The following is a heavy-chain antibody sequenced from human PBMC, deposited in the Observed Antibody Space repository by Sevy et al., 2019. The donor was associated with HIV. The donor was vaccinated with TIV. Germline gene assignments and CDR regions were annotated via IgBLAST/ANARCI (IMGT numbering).Heavy chain of an antibody. V-gene: IGHV4-59*01. J-gene: IGHJ6*03. CDR2: IYYSRST. CDR1: GGSISSYY. D-gene: IGHD3-22*01. CDR3: ARVYYDSSGYYSPYYYYYMDV. Sequence: PETLSLTCTVSGGSISSYYWSGIRQPPGKGLEWIGYIYYSRSTNYNPSLKSRVTISVDTSKNQFSLKLSSVTAADTAVYYCARVYYDSSGYYSPYYYYYMDVWGKGTTVTVSS.